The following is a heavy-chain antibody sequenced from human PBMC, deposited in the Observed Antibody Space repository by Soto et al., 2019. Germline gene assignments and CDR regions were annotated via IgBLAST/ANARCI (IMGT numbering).Heavy chain of an antibody. J-gene: IGHJ4*02. CDR2: ISYDGSNK. D-gene: IGHD3-22*01. V-gene: IGHV3-30*18. CDR3: AKDLRMIVVVSPFDY. CDR1: GFTFSSYV. Sequence: VQLVESGGGVVQPGRSLRLSCAASGFTFSSYVMHWVRQAPGKGLEWVAVISYDGSNKYYADSVKGRFTISRDNSKNTLYLQMNSLRAEDTAVYYCAKDLRMIVVVSPFDYWGQGTLVTVSS.